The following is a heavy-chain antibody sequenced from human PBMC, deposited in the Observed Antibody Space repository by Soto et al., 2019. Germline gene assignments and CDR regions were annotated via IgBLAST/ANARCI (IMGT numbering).Heavy chain of an antibody. CDR2: INPSGGST. V-gene: IGHV1-46*01. Sequence: QVQLVQSGAEVKKPGASVKVSCKASGYTFTSYYMHWVRQAPGQGLEWMGIINPSGGSTSYAQKFQGRGTMTRDTSTSTVYRELSSLRSEDTAVDYCARALYSSSYFDPRGQGTLVTVSS. CDR1: GYTFTSYY. J-gene: IGHJ5*02. CDR3: ARALYSSSYFDP. D-gene: IGHD6-6*01.